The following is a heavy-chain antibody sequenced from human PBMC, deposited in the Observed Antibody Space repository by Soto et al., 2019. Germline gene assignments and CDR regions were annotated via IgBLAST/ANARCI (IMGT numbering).Heavy chain of an antibody. CDR3: ARDYFEEVALDY. J-gene: IGHJ4*02. D-gene: IGHD5-12*01. Sequence: ASVKVACKASGYTFTSYGISWVRQAPGQGLEWMGWISAYNGNTNYAQKLQGRVTMTTDTSTSTAYMELRSLRSDDTAVYYCARDYFEEVALDYWGQGTLVTVSS. CDR2: ISAYNGNT. CDR1: GYTFTSYG. V-gene: IGHV1-18*01.